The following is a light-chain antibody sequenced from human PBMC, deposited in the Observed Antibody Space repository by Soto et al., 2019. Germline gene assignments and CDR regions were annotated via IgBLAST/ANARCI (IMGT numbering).Light chain of an antibody. CDR1: QGISSW. J-gene: IGKJ4*01. Sequence: DIEMTQTPSFLSASLGDRVTITCRASQGISSWLAWYQQKPGKAPKLLIYAATILQSGVPSRFSGSESGTDFSLTISSLQPEDFATYFCQQSSDFPLTFGGGTKVDSK. CDR2: AAT. V-gene: IGKV1D-12*01. CDR3: QQSSDFPLT.